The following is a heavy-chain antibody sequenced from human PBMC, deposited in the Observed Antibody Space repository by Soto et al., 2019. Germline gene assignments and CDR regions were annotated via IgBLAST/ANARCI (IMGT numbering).Heavy chain of an antibody. CDR3: ARDKIVDRGFGELWEYYYYYMDV. V-gene: IGHV3-74*01. J-gene: IGHJ6*03. CDR2: INSDGSST. D-gene: IGHD3-10*01. Sequence: GGSLRLSCAASGFTFSSYWMHWVRQAPGKGLVWVSRINSDGSSTSYADSVKGRFPISRDNAKNTLYLQMNSLRAEDTAVYYCARDKIVDRGFGELWEYYYYYMDVWGKGTTVTVSS. CDR1: GFTFSSYW.